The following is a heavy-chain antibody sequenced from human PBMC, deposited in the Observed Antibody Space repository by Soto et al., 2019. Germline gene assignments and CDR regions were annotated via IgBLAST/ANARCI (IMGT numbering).Heavy chain of an antibody. CDR3: AKRQSWFDP. CDR1: GFTFSSYA. CDR2: VSTGGTST. V-gene: IGHV3-23*01. J-gene: IGHJ5*02. Sequence: EVQLLESGGGLVYPGGSLTLSCAASGFTFSSYAMSWVRQAPGKGLEWVSSVSTGGTSTHYTDSVKGRFTISRDDXXXXXXXXXXXLXAEDTAVYYCAKRQSWFDPWGQGTLVTVSS.